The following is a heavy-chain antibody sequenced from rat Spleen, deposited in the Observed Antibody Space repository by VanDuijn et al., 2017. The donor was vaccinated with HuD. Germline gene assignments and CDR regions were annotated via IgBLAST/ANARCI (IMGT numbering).Heavy chain of an antibody. CDR3: ARHPQLGVFWYFDF. CDR1: GFTFSDYY. D-gene: IGHD5-1*01. V-gene: IGHV5-7*01. CDR2: ISYDGTRT. Sequence: EVQLVESGGGLVQPGRSMKLSCAASGFTFSDYYMAWVRQAPTKGLEWVATISYDGTRTYYRDSVKGRFTISRDNAKSTLYLQMNSLRSEDTATYYCARHPQLGVFWYFDFWGPGTMVTVSS. J-gene: IGHJ1*01.